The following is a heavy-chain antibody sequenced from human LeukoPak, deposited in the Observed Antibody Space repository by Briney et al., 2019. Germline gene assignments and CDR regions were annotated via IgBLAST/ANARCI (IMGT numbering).Heavy chain of an antibody. Sequence: GASVKVSCKASGYTFTGYFIHWVRQAPGQGPEWMGWINPNSGGTIYAQKFQGRVTMTEDTSTDTAYMELSSLRSEDTAVYHCATDLRYSYGYETDYWGQGTLVTVSS. CDR1: GYTFTGYF. V-gene: IGHV1-2*02. CDR2: INPNSGGT. CDR3: ATDLRYSYGYETDY. D-gene: IGHD5-18*01. J-gene: IGHJ4*02.